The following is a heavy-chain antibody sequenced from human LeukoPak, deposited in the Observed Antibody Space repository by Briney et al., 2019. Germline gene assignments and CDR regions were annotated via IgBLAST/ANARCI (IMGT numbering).Heavy chain of an antibody. CDR3: ARDLADRLLMAYAAFDL. J-gene: IGHJ2*01. CDR2: IYHSGST. Sequence: PSGTLSLTCAVSGGSISSSNWWSWVRQPPGKGLEWIGEIYHSGSTNYNPSLKSRVTISVDKSKNQFSLKLSSVTAADTAVYYCARDLADRLLMAYAAFDLWGRGTLVTVSS. CDR1: GGSISSSNW. D-gene: IGHD2-8*01. V-gene: IGHV4-4*02.